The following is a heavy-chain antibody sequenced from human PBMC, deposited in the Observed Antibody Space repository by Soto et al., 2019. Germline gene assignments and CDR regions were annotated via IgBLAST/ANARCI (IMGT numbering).Heavy chain of an antibody. CDR3: AKVGYCSGGTCLQNYDY. V-gene: IGHV3-23*01. Sequence: EVQLLESGGGLVQPGGSLRLSCVASGFTFRTYAMSWVRQAPGKGLEWVSGISGSGDNTYNADSVKGRFTISRDNSKNTLYVQMNSLRVEDTAVYYCAKVGYCSGGTCLQNYDYWGQGTLVTVSS. CDR1: GFTFRTYA. CDR2: ISGSGDNT. D-gene: IGHD2-15*01. J-gene: IGHJ4*02.